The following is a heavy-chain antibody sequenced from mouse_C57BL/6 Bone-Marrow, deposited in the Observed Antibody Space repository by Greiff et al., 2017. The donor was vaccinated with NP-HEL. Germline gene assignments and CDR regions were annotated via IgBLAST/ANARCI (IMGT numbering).Heavy chain of an antibody. D-gene: IGHD1-1*01. Sequence: VKLLESGAELVKPGASVKISCKASGYAFSSYWMNWVKQRPGKGLEWIGQIYPGDGDTNYNGKFKGKATLTADKSSSTAYMQLSSLTSEDSAVYFCARDYYGSSYGWFAYWGQGTLVTVSA. CDR1: GYAFSSYW. V-gene: IGHV1-80*01. CDR3: ARDYYGSSYGWFAY. J-gene: IGHJ3*01. CDR2: IYPGDGDT.